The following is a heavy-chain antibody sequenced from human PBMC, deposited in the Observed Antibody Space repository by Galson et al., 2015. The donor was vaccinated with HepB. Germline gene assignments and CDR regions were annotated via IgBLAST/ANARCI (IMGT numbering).Heavy chain of an antibody. CDR3: ACYLVAGVLGYYGMDV. CDR1: GGTFSSYA. V-gene: IGHV1-69*13. J-gene: IGHJ6*02. Sequence: SVKVSCKASGGTFSSYAISWVRQAPGQGLEWMGGIIPIFGTANYAQKFQGRVTITADESTSTAYMELSSLRSEDTAVYYCACYLVAGVLGYYGMDVWGQGTTVTVSS. CDR2: IIPIFGTA. D-gene: IGHD6-19*01.